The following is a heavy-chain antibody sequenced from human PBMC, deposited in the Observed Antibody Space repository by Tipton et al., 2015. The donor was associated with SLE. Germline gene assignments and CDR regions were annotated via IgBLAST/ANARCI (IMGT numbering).Heavy chain of an antibody. D-gene: IGHD4-17*01. V-gene: IGHV3-74*01. CDR3: ARDRVRDGDYWEDAFDI. J-gene: IGHJ3*02. Sequence: SLRLSCAASGFTFSSYWMHWVRQAPGKGLVWVSRINSDGSSTSYADSVKGRFTISRDNAKNTLYLQMISLRAEDTAVYYCARDRVRDGDYWEDAFDIWGQGTMVTVSS. CDR1: GFTFSSYW. CDR2: INSDGSST.